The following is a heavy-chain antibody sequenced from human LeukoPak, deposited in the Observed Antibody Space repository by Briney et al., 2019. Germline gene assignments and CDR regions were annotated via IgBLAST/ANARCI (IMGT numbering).Heavy chain of an antibody. Sequence: GESLRIPCQGSGYTFTSYWITWVRQMPGKGLEWMGRIDPSDSYTNYSPSFQGHVTISADKSISTAYLQWSSLKASDTAMYYCARDYGDYVFDYWGQGILVTVSS. CDR3: ARDYGDYVFDY. CDR1: GYTFTSYW. D-gene: IGHD4-17*01. CDR2: IDPSDSYT. V-gene: IGHV5-10-1*01. J-gene: IGHJ4*02.